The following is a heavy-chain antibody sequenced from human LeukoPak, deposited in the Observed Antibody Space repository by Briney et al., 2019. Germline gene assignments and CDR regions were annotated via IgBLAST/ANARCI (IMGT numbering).Heavy chain of an antibody. Sequence: ASVKVSCKASGGTSSSYAISWVRQAPGQGLEWMGGIIPIFGTANYAQKFQGRVTITTDESTSTAYMELSSLRSEDTAVYYCARYGGDYYDSSGYTANDAFDIWGQGTMVTVSS. CDR1: GGTSSSYA. V-gene: IGHV1-69*05. CDR3: ARYGGDYYDSSGYTANDAFDI. D-gene: IGHD3-22*01. J-gene: IGHJ3*02. CDR2: IIPIFGTA.